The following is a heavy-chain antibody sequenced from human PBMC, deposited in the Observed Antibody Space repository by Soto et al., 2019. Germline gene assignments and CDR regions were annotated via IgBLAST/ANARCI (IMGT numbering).Heavy chain of an antibody. J-gene: IGHJ2*01. D-gene: IGHD4-17*01. Sequence: QLQLQESGPGLVKPSETLSLTCTVSGGSISSSSYYWGWIRQPPGKGLEWIGSIYYSGSTYYNPSLKSRVTISVDTSKNQFSLKLSSVTAADTAVYYCARHLLYGGLSSYWYFDLWGRGTLVTVSS. CDR1: GGSISSSSYY. CDR2: IYYSGST. V-gene: IGHV4-39*01. CDR3: ARHLLYGGLSSYWYFDL.